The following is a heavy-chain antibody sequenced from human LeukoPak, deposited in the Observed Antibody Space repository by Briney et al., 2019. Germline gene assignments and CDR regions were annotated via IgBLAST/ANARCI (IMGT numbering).Heavy chain of an antibody. CDR2: IIGSGGDT. V-gene: IGHV3-23*01. CDR3: AKAWAAAGTFAP. J-gene: IGHJ5*02. D-gene: IGHD6-13*01. Sequence: GGSLRLSCAASGFTFSSYAMSWVRQAPGKGLEWVSTIIGSGGDTYYADSVKGRFTISRDTSKNTLYLQMKSLRAEDTAVYYCAKAWAAAGTFAPWGQGTLVTVSS. CDR1: GFTFSSYA.